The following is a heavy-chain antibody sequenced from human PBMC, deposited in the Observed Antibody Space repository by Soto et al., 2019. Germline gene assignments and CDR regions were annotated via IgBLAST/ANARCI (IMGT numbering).Heavy chain of an antibody. CDR1: GGSISSGGYY. Sequence: PSETLSLTCTVSGGSISSGGYYWSWIRQHPGKGLEWIGYIYYSGSTYYNPSLKSRVTISVDTSKNQFSLKLSSVTAADTAVYYCATIPFRTIAPEWTDYYYMDVWGKGTTVTVSS. D-gene: IGHD3-3*01. J-gene: IGHJ6*03. V-gene: IGHV4-31*03. CDR2: IYYSGST. CDR3: ATIPFRTIAPEWTDYYYMDV.